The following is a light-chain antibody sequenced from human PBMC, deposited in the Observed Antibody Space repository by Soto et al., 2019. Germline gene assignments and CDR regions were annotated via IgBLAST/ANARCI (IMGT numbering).Light chain of an antibody. J-gene: IGKJ1*01. CDR1: QTITRW. Sequence: IQMPQTPYTLSASVGDRVTITCRASQTITRWMAWYQQKPGKAPKLLIYAASSLQSGVPSRVSGSGSGTDFTLTISSLQPEDFATYYCQQSYSTPRTSGQGTNVDIK. CDR3: QQSYSTPRT. V-gene: IGKV1-39*01. CDR2: AAS.